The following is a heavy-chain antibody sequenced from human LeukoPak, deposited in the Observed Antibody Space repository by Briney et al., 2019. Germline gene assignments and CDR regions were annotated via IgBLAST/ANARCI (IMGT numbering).Heavy chain of an antibody. CDR2: ISSSSSTI. D-gene: IGHD1-26*01. J-gene: IGHJ4*02. V-gene: IGHV3-48*01. CDR3: ARDEQSGNFDY. Sequence: QPGGSLRLSCTASGFTFGSYSMNWVRQAPGKGLEWVSYISSSSSTIYYADSVKGRFTISRDNAKNSLYLQMNSLRAEDTAVYYCARDEQSGNFDYWGQGTLVTVFS. CDR1: GFTFGSYS.